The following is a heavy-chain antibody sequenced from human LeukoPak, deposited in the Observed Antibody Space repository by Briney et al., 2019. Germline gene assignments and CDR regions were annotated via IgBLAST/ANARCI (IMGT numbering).Heavy chain of an antibody. Sequence: ASVKVSCKASGYTFTSYGNSWVRQAPGQGLEWMGWISAYNGNTNYAQKLQGRVTMTTDTSTSTAYMELRSLRSDDTAVYYCARLTAGVVVAAHHVVEAKLYHYFDYWGQGTLVTVSS. CDR1: GYTFTSYG. J-gene: IGHJ4*02. CDR3: ARLTAGVVVAAHHVVEAKLYHYFDY. V-gene: IGHV1-18*01. D-gene: IGHD2-15*01. CDR2: ISAYNGNT.